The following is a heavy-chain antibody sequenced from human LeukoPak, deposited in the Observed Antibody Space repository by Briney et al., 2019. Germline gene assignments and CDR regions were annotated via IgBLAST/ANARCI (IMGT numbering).Heavy chain of an antibody. CDR3: AKAHYDFWSGLVPSYYYYGMDV. CDR1: GFTFSSYA. CDR2: ISGSGGST. V-gene: IGHV3-23*01. J-gene: IGHJ6*02. D-gene: IGHD3-3*01. Sequence: PGGSLRLSCAASGFTFSSYAMSWVRQAPGKGLEWVSAISGSGGSTYYADSVKGRFTISRDNSKNTLYLQMNSLRAEDTAVHYCAKAHYDFWSGLVPSYYYYGMDVWGQGTTITVSS.